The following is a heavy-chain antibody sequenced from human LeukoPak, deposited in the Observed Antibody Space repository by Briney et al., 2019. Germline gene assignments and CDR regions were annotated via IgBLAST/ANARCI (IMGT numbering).Heavy chain of an antibody. J-gene: IGHJ4*02. CDR3: ARVGTIFGPPDY. CDR1: GFTFSSYS. D-gene: IGHD3-3*01. CDR2: ISSSSSYI. V-gene: IGHV3-21*01. Sequence: GGSLRLSCAASGFTFSSYSMNWVRQAPGKGLEWVSSISSSSSYIYYADSVKGRFTISRDNAKNSLYLQMNSLRAEDTAVYYCARVGTIFGPPDYWGQGTLVTVSS.